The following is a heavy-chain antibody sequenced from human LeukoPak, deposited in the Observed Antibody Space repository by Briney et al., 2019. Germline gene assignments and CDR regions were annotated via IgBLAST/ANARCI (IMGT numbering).Heavy chain of an antibody. CDR3: ARAKVYRLYYYYYYMDV. CDR2: IYSGGST. CDR1: GFTVSSNY. J-gene: IGHJ6*03. Sequence: GGSLRLSCAASGFTVSSNYMSWVRQAPGKGLEWVSVIYSGGSTYYADSVKGRFTISRDNSKNTLYLQMNSLRAEDTAVYYCARAKVYRLYYYYYYMDVWGKGTTVTVSS. V-gene: IGHV3-53*01. D-gene: IGHD4-11*01.